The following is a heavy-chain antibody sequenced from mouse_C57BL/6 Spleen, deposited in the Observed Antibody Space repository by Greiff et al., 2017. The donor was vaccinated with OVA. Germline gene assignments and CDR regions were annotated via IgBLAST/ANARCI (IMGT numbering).Heavy chain of an antibody. CDR3: AARYSNPFAY. V-gene: IGHV1-50*01. J-gene: IGHJ3*01. D-gene: IGHD2-5*01. CDR1: GYTFTSYW. CDR2: IDPSDSYT. Sequence: QVQLKQPGAELVKPGASVKLSCKASGYTFTSYWMQWVKQRPGQGLEWIGEIDPSDSYTNYNQKFKGKATLTVDTSSSTAYMQLSSLTSEDSAVYYCAARYSNPFAYWGQGTLVTVSA.